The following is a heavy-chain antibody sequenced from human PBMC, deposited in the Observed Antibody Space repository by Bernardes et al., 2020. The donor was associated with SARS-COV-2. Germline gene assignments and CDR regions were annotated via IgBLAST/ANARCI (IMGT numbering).Heavy chain of an antibody. J-gene: IGHJ4*02. CDR2: IYYSGSA. Sequence: SETLSLTCAVSGASISSGGHYWSWIRQHPGKGPEWIGYIYYSGSAYYNPSLESRVTISVDASKNQLSLKLSSVTAADTAVYFCARGGYQVDFWGQGTLVTVSS. V-gene: IGHV4-31*11. CDR1: GASISSGGHY. D-gene: IGHD6-13*01. CDR3: ARGGYQVDF.